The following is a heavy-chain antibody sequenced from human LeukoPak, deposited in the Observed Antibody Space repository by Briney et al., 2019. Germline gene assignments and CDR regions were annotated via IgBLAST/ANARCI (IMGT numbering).Heavy chain of an antibody. CDR3: ARNEEGGWSGHVDY. J-gene: IGHJ4*02. CDR2: ISGSGGST. CDR1: GFTFSSYA. V-gene: IGHV3-23*01. Sequence: AGGSLRLSCAASGFTFSSYAMSWVRQAPGKGLEWVSAISGSGGSTYYADSVKGRFTISRDNSKNTLYLQMNSLRAEDTAVYYCARNEEGGWSGHVDYWGQGTLVTVSS. D-gene: IGHD6-19*01.